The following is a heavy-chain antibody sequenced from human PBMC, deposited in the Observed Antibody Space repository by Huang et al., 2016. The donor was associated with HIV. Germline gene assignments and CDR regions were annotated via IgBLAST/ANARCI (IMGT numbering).Heavy chain of an antibody. CDR3: AKEGDTGAALGY. D-gene: IGHD2-8*02. Sequence: EVQLVESGGGLIQPGGSLRLSCAASGFTVSTNYMTWGRRAPGKGLGWVSLIYSGGTTYYADSVKGRFTISRDDSENTLYLHMTSLRAGDTAVYYCAKEGDTGAALGYWGQGTLVTVS. V-gene: IGHV3-53*01. CDR2: IYSGGTT. J-gene: IGHJ4*02. CDR1: GFTVSTNY.